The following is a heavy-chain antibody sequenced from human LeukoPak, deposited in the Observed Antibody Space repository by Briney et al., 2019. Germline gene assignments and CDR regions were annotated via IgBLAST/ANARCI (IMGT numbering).Heavy chain of an antibody. J-gene: IGHJ4*02. Sequence: SETLSLTCTVSGGSISSGGYYWSWIRQHPGKGLEWIGYIYYSGSTYYNPSLKSRVTISVDTSKNQFSLKLSSVTAADTAVYYCARDAGDTAMVTGFDYWGQGTLVTVSS. CDR1: GGSISSGGYY. CDR2: IYYSGST. CDR3: ARDAGDTAMVTGFDY. D-gene: IGHD5-18*01. V-gene: IGHV4-31*03.